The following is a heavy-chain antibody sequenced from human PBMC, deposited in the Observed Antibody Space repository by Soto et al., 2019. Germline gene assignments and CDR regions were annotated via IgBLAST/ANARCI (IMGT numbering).Heavy chain of an antibody. CDR3: ARRLSGGFVDN. CDR2: IYYSGST. V-gene: IGHV4-30-4*01. D-gene: IGHD3-10*01. CDR1: GGSISSGDYY. Sequence: PSETLSLTCTVSGGSISSGDYYWSWIRHPPGKGLEWIGYIYYSGSTYYNPSLKSRVTISVDTSKNQFSLKLSSVTAADTAVYYCARRLSGGFVDNWGQGTLVTVSS. J-gene: IGHJ4*02.